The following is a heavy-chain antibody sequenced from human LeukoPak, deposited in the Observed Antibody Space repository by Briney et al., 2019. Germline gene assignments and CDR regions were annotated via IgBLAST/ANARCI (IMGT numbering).Heavy chain of an antibody. Sequence: PSGTLSLTCAVYGGSFSGYYWSWIRQPPGKGLEWIGEINHSGSTNYNPSLKSRVTISVDTSKNQFSLKLSSVTAADTAVYYCAKHPYYYYYMDVWGKGTTVTVSS. J-gene: IGHJ6*03. CDR3: AKHPYYYYYMDV. CDR1: GGSFSGYY. CDR2: INHSGST. V-gene: IGHV4-34*01.